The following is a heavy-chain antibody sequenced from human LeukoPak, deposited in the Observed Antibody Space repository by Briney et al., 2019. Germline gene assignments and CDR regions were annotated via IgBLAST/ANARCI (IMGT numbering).Heavy chain of an antibody. V-gene: IGHV4-34*01. CDR3: ARGRRWLHRTSGFDY. CDR1: GGSFSGYY. Sequence: PSETLSLTCAVYGGSFSGYYWSWIRQPPGKGLEWIGEINHSGSTNHNPSLKSRVTISVDTSKNQFSLKLSSVTAADTAVYYCARGRRWLHRTSGFDYWGQGTLVTVSS. D-gene: IGHD5-24*01. CDR2: INHSGST. J-gene: IGHJ4*02.